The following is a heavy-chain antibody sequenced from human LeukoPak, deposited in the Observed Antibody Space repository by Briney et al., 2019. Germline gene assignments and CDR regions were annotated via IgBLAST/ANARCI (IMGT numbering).Heavy chain of an antibody. D-gene: IGHD2-8*01. CDR2: IYTSGST. V-gene: IGHV4-61*02. CDR1: GGSISSGDYY. Sequence: SQTLSLTCTVSGGSISSGDYYWSWIRQPAGKGLECIGRIYTSGSTNYNPSLKSRVTMSVDTSKNQFSLKLSSVTAADTAVYYCAREYCTNGVCYHWYFDLWGRGTLVTVSS. CDR3: AREYCTNGVCYHWYFDL. J-gene: IGHJ2*01.